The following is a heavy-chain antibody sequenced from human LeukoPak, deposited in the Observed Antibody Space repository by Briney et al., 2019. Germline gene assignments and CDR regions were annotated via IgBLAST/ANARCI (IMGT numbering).Heavy chain of an antibody. J-gene: IGHJ4*02. CDR1: GFTVSSNY. V-gene: IGHV3-53*01. Sequence: GGSVRLSCAASGFTVSSNYMMWVRQAPGKGLEWVSVIYSGGRTYYADSVKGRFTISRDNSKNTLYLQMNSLSPEDTAVYYCAKGVLQVDWGLGTLVTVSS. D-gene: IGHD5-24*01. CDR3: AKGVLQVD. CDR2: IYSGGRT.